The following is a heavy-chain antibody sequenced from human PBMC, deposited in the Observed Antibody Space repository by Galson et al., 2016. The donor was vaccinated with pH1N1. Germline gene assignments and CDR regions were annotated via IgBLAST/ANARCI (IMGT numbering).Heavy chain of an antibody. CDR1: GVSISSATYY. D-gene: IGHD4-17*01. CDR2: IYTSGST. J-gene: IGHJ4*02. CDR3: ARLLYGDYTNYFDY. Sequence: TLSLTCTVSGVSISSATYYWSWIRQPAGKGLEWIGYIYTSGSTNYNPSLKSRVTMSVDTSKNQFSLHLRSATAADTAVYYCARLLYGDYTNYFDYWGQGAEVTVSS. V-gene: IGHV4-61*09.